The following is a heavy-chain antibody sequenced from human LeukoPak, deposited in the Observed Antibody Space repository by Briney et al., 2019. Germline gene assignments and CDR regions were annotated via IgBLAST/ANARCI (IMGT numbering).Heavy chain of an antibody. J-gene: IGHJ4*02. CDR3: ARVTTVTSDFDY. CDR2: ISGYNGHT. Sequence: ASVKVSCKASGYTFTSYGISWVRQAPGQGLEWMGWISGYNGHTKYAQKFQGRVTMTTDTSTSTAYMELSRLRSDDTAVYYCARVTTVTSDFDYWGQGTLVTVSS. V-gene: IGHV1-18*01. D-gene: IGHD4-17*01. CDR1: GYTFTSYG.